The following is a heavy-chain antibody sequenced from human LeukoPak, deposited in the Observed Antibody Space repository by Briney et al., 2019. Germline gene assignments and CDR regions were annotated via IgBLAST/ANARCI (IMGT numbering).Heavy chain of an antibody. Sequence: ASVKVSCKASGSPFPTNGISWVRQAPGQGLEWLEWISAYNGNTNYAQKLQGRVTMTTDTSTSTAYMELRSLRSDDTAVYYCAREYSSSFGGWFDPWGQGTLVTVSS. D-gene: IGHD6-13*01. CDR2: ISAYNGNT. V-gene: IGHV1-18*01. J-gene: IGHJ5*02. CDR3: AREYSSSFGGWFDP. CDR1: GSPFPTNG.